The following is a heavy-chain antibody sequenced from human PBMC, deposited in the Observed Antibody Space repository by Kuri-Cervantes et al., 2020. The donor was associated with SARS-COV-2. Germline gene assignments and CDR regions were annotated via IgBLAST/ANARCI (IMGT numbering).Heavy chain of an antibody. D-gene: IGHD3-16*02. J-gene: IGHJ4*02. CDR2: ISYDGSKK. V-gene: IGHV3-30-3*01. CDR1: GFTFSSYA. CDR3: LSFWGVIVQY. Sequence: LSLTCAASGFTFSSYAMHWVRQAPGKGLEWVAGISYDGSKKYYADSVKGRFTISRDNSKNTLYLQMNSLRAEDTAVYYCLSFWGVIVQYWGQGTLVTVSS.